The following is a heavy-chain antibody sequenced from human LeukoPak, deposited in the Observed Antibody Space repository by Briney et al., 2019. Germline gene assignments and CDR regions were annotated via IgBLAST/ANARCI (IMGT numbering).Heavy chain of an antibody. D-gene: IGHD3-10*01. CDR1: GFTFSSHA. CDR3: ANSPNYYGSGSYLFY. J-gene: IGHJ4*02. Sequence: PGGSLRLSCSVSGFTFSSHAMHWVRQAPGKGLECVAYISYDGSFQYHADSVKGRFTISRDNSKNTLYLQMNSLRAEDTAVYYCANSPNYYGSGSYLFYWGQGTLVTVSS. CDR2: ISYDGSFQ. V-gene: IGHV3-30-3*01.